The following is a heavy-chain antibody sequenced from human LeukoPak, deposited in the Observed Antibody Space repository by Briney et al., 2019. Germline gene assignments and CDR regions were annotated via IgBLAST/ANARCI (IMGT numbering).Heavy chain of an antibody. Sequence: SETLSLTCTVSGGSISSKNYYWTWIRQPPGKGLEWIGYIYYSGSTNYNPSLKSRVTISVDTSKNQFSLKLSSVTAADTAVYYCTQTKYCSGGSCYFDYWGQGTLVTVSS. D-gene: IGHD2-15*01. CDR3: TQTKYCSGGSCYFDY. CDR1: GGSISSKNYY. CDR2: IYYSGST. V-gene: IGHV4-61*05. J-gene: IGHJ4*02.